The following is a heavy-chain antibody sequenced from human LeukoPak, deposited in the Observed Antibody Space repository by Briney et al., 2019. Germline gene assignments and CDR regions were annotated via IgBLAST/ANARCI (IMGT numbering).Heavy chain of an antibody. CDR2: INHSGST. D-gene: IGHD3-3*01. J-gene: IGHJ4*02. Sequence: KSSETLSLTCAVYGGSFSGYYWSWIRQPPGKGLEWIGEINHSGSTNYNPSLKSRVTISVDTSKNQFSLKLSSVTAADTAVYYCARAWPFPYYDFWSGYPTQYYFDYWGQGTLVTVSS. CDR3: ARAWPFPYYDFWSGYPTQYYFDY. V-gene: IGHV4-34*01. CDR1: GGSFSGYY.